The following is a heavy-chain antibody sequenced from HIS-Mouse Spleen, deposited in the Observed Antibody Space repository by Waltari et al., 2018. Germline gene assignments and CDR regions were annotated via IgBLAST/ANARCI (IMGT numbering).Heavy chain of an antibody. V-gene: IGHV4-39*07. CDR3: AREIPYSSSWYDWYFDL. J-gene: IGHJ2*01. Sequence: QLQLQESVPGLVKPSATLSLTCTVYGGYISSSSSYWGWIRQPPGKGLEWIGSIYYSGSTYYNPSLKSRVTISVDTSKNQFSLKLSSVTAADTAVYYCAREIPYSSSWYDWYFDLWGRGTLVTVSS. D-gene: IGHD6-13*01. CDR1: GGYISSSSSY. CDR2: IYYSGST.